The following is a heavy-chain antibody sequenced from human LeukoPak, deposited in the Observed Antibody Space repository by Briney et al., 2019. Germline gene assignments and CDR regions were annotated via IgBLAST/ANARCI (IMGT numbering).Heavy chain of an antibody. J-gene: IGHJ4*02. V-gene: IGHV1-18*01. D-gene: IGHD2-15*01. Sequence: ASVKVSCKASGYTFTSYGVSWVRQAPGQGLGWMGWISAYNGNTNYAQKLQGRVTMTTDTSTSTAYMELRSLRSDDTAVYYCARRYCSGGSCYDPDYWGQGTLVTVSS. CDR1: GYTFTSYG. CDR2: ISAYNGNT. CDR3: ARRYCSGGSCYDPDY.